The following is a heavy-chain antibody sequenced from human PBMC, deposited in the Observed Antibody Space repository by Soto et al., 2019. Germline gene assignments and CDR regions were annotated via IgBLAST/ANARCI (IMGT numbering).Heavy chain of an antibody. CDR3: ARLTAYYYDSSGYYYVGHFDY. J-gene: IGHJ4*02. Sequence: SETLSLTCTVSGGSISSGDYYWSWIRQPPGKGLEWIGYIYYSGSTYYNPSLKSRVTISVDTSKNQFSLKLSSVTAADTAVYYCARLTAYYYDSSGYYYVGHFDYWGQGTLVTVSS. V-gene: IGHV4-30-4*01. CDR2: IYYSGST. CDR1: GGSISSGDYY. D-gene: IGHD3-22*01.